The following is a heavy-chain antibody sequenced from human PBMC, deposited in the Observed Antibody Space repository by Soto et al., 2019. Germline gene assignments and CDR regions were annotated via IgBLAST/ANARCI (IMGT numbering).Heavy chain of an antibody. CDR3: ATHPDSGYSGYDLRNNDAFDI. D-gene: IGHD5-12*01. V-gene: IGHV4-59*01. J-gene: IGHJ3*02. CDR2: IYYSGST. Sequence: SETLSLTCTVSGGSISSYYWSWIRQPPGKGLEWIGYIYYSGSTNYNPSLKSRVTISVDTSKNQFSLKLSSVTAADTAVYYCATHPDSGYSGYDLRNNDAFDIWGQGTMVTVSS. CDR1: GGSISSYY.